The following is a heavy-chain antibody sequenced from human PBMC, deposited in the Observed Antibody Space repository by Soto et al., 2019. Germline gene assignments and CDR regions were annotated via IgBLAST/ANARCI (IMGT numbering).Heavy chain of an antibody. Sequence: ASVQVTCKASGYTFTGYYMHWVRPAPGQGLEWMGWINPNSGGTNYAQKFQGRVTMTRDTSISTAYMELSRLRSDDTAVYYCARGSLAASLILLKFDPWGQGTLVTVDS. CDR3: ARGSLAASLILLKFDP. CDR1: GYTFTGYY. CDR2: INPNSGGT. V-gene: IGHV1-2*02. J-gene: IGHJ5*02. D-gene: IGHD6-6*01.